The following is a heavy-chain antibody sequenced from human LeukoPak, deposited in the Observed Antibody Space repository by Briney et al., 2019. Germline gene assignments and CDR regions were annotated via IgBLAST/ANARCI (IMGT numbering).Heavy chain of an antibody. D-gene: IGHD6-19*01. CDR1: GFTFSSYG. Sequence: GGSLRLSCAASGFTFSSYGMSWVRQAPGKGLEWVSAISGSGGSTFYADSVKGRFTISRDNSKNTLYLQMNSLRAEDTAVYYCAKTGDYSSGWYYFDYWGQGTLVTVSS. V-gene: IGHV3-23*01. CDR3: AKTGDYSSGWYYFDY. CDR2: ISGSGGST. J-gene: IGHJ4*02.